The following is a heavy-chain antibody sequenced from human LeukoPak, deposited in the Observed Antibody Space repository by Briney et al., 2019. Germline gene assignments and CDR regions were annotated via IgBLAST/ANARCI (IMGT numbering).Heavy chain of an antibody. J-gene: IGHJ5*02. CDR2: IYPGDSDT. D-gene: IGHD5-18*01. V-gene: IGHV5-51*01. Sequence: GESLKISCKGSGYSFTNYWIGWVRQMPGKGPEWMGIIYPGDSDTRYSPSFQGQVTISADRSISTAYLQWSSLKASDTAMYYCARHLRLWQNWFDPWGQGTLVTVSS. CDR1: GYSFTNYW. CDR3: ARHLRLWQNWFDP.